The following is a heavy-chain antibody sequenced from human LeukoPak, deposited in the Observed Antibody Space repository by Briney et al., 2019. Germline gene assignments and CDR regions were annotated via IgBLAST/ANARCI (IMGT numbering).Heavy chain of an antibody. CDR3: AKVGYCSSTSCYAGKSFDY. V-gene: IGHV3-23*01. J-gene: IGHJ4*02. CDR2: ISGSGGST. D-gene: IGHD2-2*01. CDR1: GFTFSSYA. Sequence: GGSLRLCCAASGFTFSSYAMSWVRQAPGKGLEWVSAISGSGGSTYYADSVKGRFTISRDNSKNTLYLQMNSLRAEDTAVYYCAKVGYCSSTSCYAGKSFDYWGQGTLVTVSS.